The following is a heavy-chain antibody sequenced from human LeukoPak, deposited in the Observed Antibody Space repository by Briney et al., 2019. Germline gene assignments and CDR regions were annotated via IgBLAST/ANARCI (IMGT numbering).Heavy chain of an antibody. V-gene: IGHV4-34*01. Sequence: PSETLSLTCTVSGGSIFSYYWSWIRKPPGKGREWSGEINHSGSTNYNPSLKSRVTISVDTSKNQFSLKLSSVTAADTAVYFCARDLNYFDSSGYPLPWGQGTLVTVSS. CDR2: INHSGST. CDR3: ARDLNYFDSSGYPLP. CDR1: GGSIFSYY. D-gene: IGHD3-22*01. J-gene: IGHJ5*02.